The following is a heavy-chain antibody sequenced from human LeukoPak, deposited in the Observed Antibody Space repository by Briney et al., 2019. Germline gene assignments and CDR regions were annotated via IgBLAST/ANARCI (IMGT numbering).Heavy chain of an antibody. CDR1: GFTFSSYG. Sequence: GGSLRLSCAASGFTFSSYGMHWVRQAPGKGLEWVAVISYDGSNKYYADSVKGRFTISRDNSKNTLYLQMNSLRAEDTAVYYCATGEKWLLPSIGYWGQGTLVTVSS. CDR3: ATGEKWLLPSIGY. V-gene: IGHV3-30*03. J-gene: IGHJ4*02. D-gene: IGHD3-22*01. CDR2: ISYDGSNK.